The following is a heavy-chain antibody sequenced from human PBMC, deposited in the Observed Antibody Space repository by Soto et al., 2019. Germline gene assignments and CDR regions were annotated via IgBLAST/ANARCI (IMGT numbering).Heavy chain of an antibody. CDR1: GGTFSNYG. CDR3: ARVVQLGMGYGMDV. J-gene: IGHJ6*02. CDR2: ILPMFGKT. Sequence: GASVKVSCKASGGTFSNYGITWVRQAPRQGLEWMGAILPMFGKTNYAQKFQGRVTIIADKSPDTVYLELSRLRSDDTAVYFCARVVQLGMGYGMDVWGQGTTVTVSS. D-gene: IGHD1-1*01. V-gene: IGHV1-69*06.